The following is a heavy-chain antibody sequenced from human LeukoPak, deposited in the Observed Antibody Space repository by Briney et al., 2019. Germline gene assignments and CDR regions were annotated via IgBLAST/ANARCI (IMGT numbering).Heavy chain of an antibody. V-gene: IGHV4-39*01. CDR1: GDSIRSSNYY. J-gene: IGHJ5*02. CDR3: ARQAYSSNLGWFDP. D-gene: IGHD6-13*01. Sequence: SETLSLTCSVSGDSIRSSNYYWAWIRQPPGKGLEWIGSVDYSGHTYYNPSLKSRVNISVDTSKKHFSLRLSSVTVADTAVYYCARQAYSSNLGWFDPWGQGTLVTVSS. CDR2: VDYSGHT.